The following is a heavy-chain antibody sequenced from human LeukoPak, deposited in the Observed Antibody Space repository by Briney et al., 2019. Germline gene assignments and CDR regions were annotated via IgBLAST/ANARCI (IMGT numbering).Heavy chain of an antibody. D-gene: IGHD3-22*01. CDR1: GFTFRNFG. J-gene: IGHJ4*02. CDR2: IHYDGNKK. V-gene: IGHV3-33*01. CDR3: ARILGSGYSAEF. Sequence: GGSLRLSCAASGFTFRNFGMHWVRQAQGKGLEWVAVIHYDGNKKYYADSVKGGFTISKDNSKNTLYMQMNSLRAEDTAVYYCARILGSGYSAEFWGQGTLVTVSS.